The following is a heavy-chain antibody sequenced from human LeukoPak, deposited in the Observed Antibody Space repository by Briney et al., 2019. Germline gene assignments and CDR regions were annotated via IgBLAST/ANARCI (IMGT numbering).Heavy chain of an antibody. CDR3: ARRGYCSGGDCFSAPFDY. J-gene: IGHJ4*02. Sequence: GESLKISCQGSGYSFTSYWIAWVRQMPGKGLEWMGIIYPSDSDTRYSPSFQGQVTISADKSITTAYLQWSSLKASDTAMYYCARRGYCSGGDCFSAPFDYWGQGALVTVSS. D-gene: IGHD2-15*01. V-gene: IGHV5-51*01. CDR1: GYSFTSYW. CDR2: IYPSDSDT.